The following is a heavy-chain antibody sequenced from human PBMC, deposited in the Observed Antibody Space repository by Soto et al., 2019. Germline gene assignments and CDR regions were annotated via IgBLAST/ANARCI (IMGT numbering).Heavy chain of an antibody. CDR3: AKAPFSSWGNNWFDP. CDR2: ISYDGRNT. J-gene: IGHJ5*02. D-gene: IGHD6-13*01. CDR1: GFSFSNYG. V-gene: IGHV3-30*18. Sequence: GGSLRLSCAASGFSFSNYGMHWVRQAPGKGLEWVAVISYDGRNTIYADSVKGRFTISRDNAKYTLYLQMDSLRADDTAVYYCAKAPFSSWGNNWFDPWGQGTLVTVSS.